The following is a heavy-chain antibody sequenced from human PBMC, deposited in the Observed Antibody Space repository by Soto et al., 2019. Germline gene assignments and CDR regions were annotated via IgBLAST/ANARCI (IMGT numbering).Heavy chain of an antibody. CDR1: GGTFSSYA. CDR3: AGRAHYYDSSGYYYFDY. J-gene: IGHJ4*02. Sequence: QVQLVQSGAEVKKPGSSVKVSCKAFGGTFSSYAISWVRQAPGQGLEWMGGIIPIFGTANYAQKFQGRVTITADESTSTAYMELSSLRSEDTAVYYCAGRAHYYDSSGYYYFDYWGQGTLVTVSS. V-gene: IGHV1-69*01. D-gene: IGHD3-22*01. CDR2: IIPIFGTA.